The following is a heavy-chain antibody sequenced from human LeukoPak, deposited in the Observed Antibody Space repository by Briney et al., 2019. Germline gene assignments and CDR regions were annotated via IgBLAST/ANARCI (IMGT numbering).Heavy chain of an antibody. CDR1: GYTFSSYG. CDR3: ASGSSQPSNSCRNYYYCYGMDV. J-gene: IGHJ6*02. V-gene: IGHV1-18*01. D-gene: IGHD2-2*01. Sequence: GASVKVSCKASGYTFSSYGISWVRQAPGQGLEWMGWISAYNGNTNYAQHLQGRVTMTTDTSTSTAYMELRSLRSDDTAVYYCASGSSQPSNSCRNYYYCYGMDVWGQGTTVTVSS. CDR2: ISAYNGNT.